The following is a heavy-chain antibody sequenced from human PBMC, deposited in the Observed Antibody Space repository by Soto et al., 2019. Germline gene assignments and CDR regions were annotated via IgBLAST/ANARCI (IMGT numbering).Heavy chain of an antibody. CDR1: GFTSSGSA. Sequence: GGSLRLSCAASGFTSSGSAMHWFRQASGKGLEWVGRIRSKANSYATAYAASVKGRFTISRDDSKNTAYLQMNSLKTEDTAVYYCTRSREGMDVWGQGTTVTVSS. CDR2: IRSKANSYAT. CDR3: TRSREGMDV. V-gene: IGHV3-73*01. J-gene: IGHJ6*02. D-gene: IGHD1-26*01.